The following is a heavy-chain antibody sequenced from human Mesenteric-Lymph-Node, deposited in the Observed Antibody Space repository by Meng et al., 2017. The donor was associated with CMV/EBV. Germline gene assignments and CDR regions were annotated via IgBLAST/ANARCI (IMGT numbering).Heavy chain of an antibody. CDR1: GYSITSGYY. J-gene: IGHJ6*02. CDR3: AKEGGGDV. V-gene: IGHV4-38-2*02. Sequence: SETLSLTCTVSGYSITSGYYWGWVRQPPGKGLEWIANIYHSGSTNYNPSLKSRVTISVDTSKNQFSLRLSSVTAADTAVYYCAKEGGGDVWGQGTTVTVSS. CDR2: IYHSGST. D-gene: IGHD3-10*01.